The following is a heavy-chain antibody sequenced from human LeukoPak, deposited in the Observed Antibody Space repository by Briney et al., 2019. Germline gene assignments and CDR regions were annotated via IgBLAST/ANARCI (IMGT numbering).Heavy chain of an antibody. CDR2: IIPIFGTA. Sequence: SVQVSCKASGGTFIRYAISWVRQAPGQGLEWMGGIIPIFGTANYAQKFQGRVTITADESTSTAYMELSSLRSEDTAVYYCARSSLYSSSWYEPPSLGEDYWGQGTLVTVSS. D-gene: IGHD6-13*01. V-gene: IGHV1-69*13. CDR1: GGTFIRYA. CDR3: ARSSLYSSSWYEPPSLGEDY. J-gene: IGHJ4*02.